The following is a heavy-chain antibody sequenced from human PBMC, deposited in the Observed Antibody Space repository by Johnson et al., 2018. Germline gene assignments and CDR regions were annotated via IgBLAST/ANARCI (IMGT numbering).Heavy chain of an antibody. D-gene: IGHD3-22*01. CDR3: ARDHWDSGGYYNEYFQH. J-gene: IGHJ1*01. CDR2: ISSSSTTI. V-gene: IGHV3-48*02. Sequence: VQLVQSGGGLVQPGRSXRLSCTASGFTFGDYAMSWFRQAPGKGLEWLSYISSSSTTIYYAESVKGRFTISRHNAKNSLFLQMNSLRDEETAVYYCARDHWDSGGYYNEYFQHWGQGTLVTVSS. CDR1: GFTFGDYA.